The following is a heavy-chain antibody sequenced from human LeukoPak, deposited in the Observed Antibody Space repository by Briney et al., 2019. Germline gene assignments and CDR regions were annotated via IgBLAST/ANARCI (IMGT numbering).Heavy chain of an antibody. Sequence: ASVKVSCKASGYTSSDYYMHWVRQAPGQGLEWMGWIDPTSGGTKYAQKFQGRVTMTRDTSISTVYMELSRLRSDDTAVFYCAREYYDGSGHKHSFDIWGQGTMVTVSS. CDR3: AREYYDGSGHKHSFDI. CDR1: GYTSSDYY. CDR2: IDPTSGGT. V-gene: IGHV1-2*02. J-gene: IGHJ3*02. D-gene: IGHD3-22*01.